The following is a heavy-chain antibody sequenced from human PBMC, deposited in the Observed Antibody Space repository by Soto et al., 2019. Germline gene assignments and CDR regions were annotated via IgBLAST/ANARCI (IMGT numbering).Heavy chain of an antibody. CDR2: IYYSGST. J-gene: IGHJ4*02. V-gene: IGHV4-30-4*01. D-gene: IGHD2-15*01. Sequence: SETLSLTCTVSGGSISSGDYYWSWIRHPPGKGLEWIGYIYYSGSTYYNPSLKSRVTISVDTSKNQFSLKLSSVTAADTAVYYCARSVVVVAASPSFDYWGQGPLVTVSS. CDR1: GGSISSGDYY. CDR3: ARSVVVVAASPSFDY.